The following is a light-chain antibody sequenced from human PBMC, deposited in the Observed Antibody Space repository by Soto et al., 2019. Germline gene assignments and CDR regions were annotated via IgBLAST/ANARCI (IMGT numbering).Light chain of an antibody. Sequence: QAVVTQPPSASGTPGQRVTISCSGSSSNIGSNTVNWFQQLPGSATTLLIYSNNQRPSGVPDRFSGSKSGTSASLAISGLQSEDEADYYCAAWDDSLNGYVFGTGTKLTVL. CDR3: AAWDDSLNGYV. V-gene: IGLV1-44*01. CDR2: SNN. CDR1: SSNIGSNT. J-gene: IGLJ1*01.